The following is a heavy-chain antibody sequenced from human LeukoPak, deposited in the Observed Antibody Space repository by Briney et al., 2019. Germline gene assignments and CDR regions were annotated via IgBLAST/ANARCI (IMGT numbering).Heavy chain of an antibody. CDR3: ARGYSYGLFVY. D-gene: IGHD5-18*01. CDR1: GDSVSSYY. Sequence: PSDTLSLTCTVSGDSVSSYYWSWIRQPPGKGLEWIGYIHYSGSTSYNPSLKSRVTISVDTSKNQFSLKLSSVTAADTAVYYCARGYSYGLFVYWGQGTLVTVSS. V-gene: IGHV4-59*02. CDR2: IHYSGST. J-gene: IGHJ4*02.